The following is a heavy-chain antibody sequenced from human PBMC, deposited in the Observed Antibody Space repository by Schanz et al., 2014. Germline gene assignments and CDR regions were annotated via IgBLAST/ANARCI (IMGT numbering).Heavy chain of an antibody. D-gene: IGHD3-16*01. V-gene: IGHV3-23*01. J-gene: IGHJ4*02. CDR2: ISHSGGSK. CDR1: GFTFNSYA. Sequence: EVQLLESGGGLVRPGGSLRLSCAASGFTFNSYAMTWVRQAPGKGLEWVSSISHSGGSKYYADSVKGRFTISRDNSKTTLSLQMNSLRAEDTAVYYCAKGLYYDNTGGGFDYWGQGTLVTVSS. CDR3: AKGLYYDNTGGGFDY.